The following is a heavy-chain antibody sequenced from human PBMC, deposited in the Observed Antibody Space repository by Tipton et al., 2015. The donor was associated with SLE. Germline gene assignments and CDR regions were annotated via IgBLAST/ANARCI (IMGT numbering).Heavy chain of an antibody. CDR3: ARDQGNGWYEMTGDY. CDR2: IYYSGTT. D-gene: IGHD6-19*01. V-gene: IGHV4-59*01. J-gene: IGHJ4*02. CDR1: GGSISSNY. Sequence: TLSLTCTVSGGSISSNYWSWIRQPPGKGLEYIGYIYYSGTTNYNPSLRGRDTVSVDTSKNQFSLHLSSVTAADTAMYYCARDQGNGWYEMTGDYWGQGRLVTVSS.